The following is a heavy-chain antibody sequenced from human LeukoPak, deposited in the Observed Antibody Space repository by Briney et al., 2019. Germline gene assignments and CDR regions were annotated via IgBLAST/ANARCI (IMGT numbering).Heavy chain of an antibody. CDR3: ARVREQQLARGWFDP. V-gene: IGHV1-46*01. D-gene: IGHD6-13*01. CDR1: GYTFTSYY. CDR2: INPSGGST. Sequence: GASVKVSCKASGYTFTSYYMHWVRQAPGQGLEWMGIINPSGGSTSYAQKFQGRVTMTRDTSTSTVYMELSSLRSEDTAVYYCARVREQQLARGWFDPWGQGTLVTVSS. J-gene: IGHJ5*02.